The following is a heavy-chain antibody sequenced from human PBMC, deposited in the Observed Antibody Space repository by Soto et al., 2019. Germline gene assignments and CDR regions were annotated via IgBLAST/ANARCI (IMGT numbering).Heavy chain of an antibody. J-gene: IGHJ4*02. V-gene: IGHV2-5*01. CDR2: IYWNDDK. Sequence: PTLVNPTQTLTLTCTFSGFSLSTSGMGVGWIRQPPGKALEWLALIYWNDDKRYSPSLKSRLTITKDTSKNQVVLTMTNMDPVDTATYYCAHSPFYDSSGYPDYWGQGTLVTVSS. CDR3: AHSPFYDSSGYPDY. D-gene: IGHD3-22*01. CDR1: GFSLSTSGMG.